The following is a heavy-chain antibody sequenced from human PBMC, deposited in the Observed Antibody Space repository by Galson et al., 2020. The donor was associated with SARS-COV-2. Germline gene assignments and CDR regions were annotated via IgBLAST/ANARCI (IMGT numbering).Heavy chain of an antibody. CDR3: ARGIVVVPAAIPFYYYYGMDV. V-gene: IGHV4-34*01. Sequence: SETLSLTCAVYGGSFSGYHWSWIRQPPGKGLEWIGEINHSGSTKYNPSLKSRVTMSVDTSKNQFSLKLSAVTDADTAVYYCARGIVVVPAAIPFYYYYGMDVWGQGTTVTVSS. D-gene: IGHD2-2*01. J-gene: IGHJ6*02. CDR1: GGSFSGYH. CDR2: INHSGST.